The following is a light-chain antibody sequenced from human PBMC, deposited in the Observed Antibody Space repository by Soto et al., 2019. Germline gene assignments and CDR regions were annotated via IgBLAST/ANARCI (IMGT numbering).Light chain of an antibody. CDR1: QSISSW. Sequence: DIQMTQSPSTLSASVGDRVTITCRASQSISSWLAWYQQKPGTAPKLLIYKASSLQSGVPSRFSGSGSGTDFTLTISRLEPEDFAVYYCQQYGSSPPITFGQGTRLEIK. V-gene: IGKV1-5*03. CDR2: KAS. CDR3: QQYGSSPPIT. J-gene: IGKJ5*01.